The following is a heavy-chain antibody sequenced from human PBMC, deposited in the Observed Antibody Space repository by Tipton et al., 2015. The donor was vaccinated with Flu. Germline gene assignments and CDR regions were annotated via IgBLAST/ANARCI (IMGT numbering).Heavy chain of an antibody. Sequence: QLVQSGGGLIQPGGSLRLSCSVSGASISSGGNSWSWIRQPPGKGLEWIGYIYHSGTTYYNPSLKSRVTISGDRSRNQFSLKLTSVTAADTAVYYCAREGGYSSGFSRIDTWGQGMLVTVSS. V-gene: IGHV4-30-2*01. CDR2: IYHSGTT. CDR3: AREGGYSSGFSRIDT. J-gene: IGHJ5*02. D-gene: IGHD6-19*01. CDR1: GASISSGGNS.